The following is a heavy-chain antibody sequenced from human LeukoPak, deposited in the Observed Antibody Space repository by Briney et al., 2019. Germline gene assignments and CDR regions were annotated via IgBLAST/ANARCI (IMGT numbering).Heavy chain of an antibody. V-gene: IGHV1-69*13. CDR3: ARGSRSYDSSGGDFDY. D-gene: IGHD3-22*01. J-gene: IGHJ4*02. CDR2: IIPIFGTA. Sequence: SVKVSCKASGYTFTSYGISWVRQAPGQGLEWMGGIIPIFGTANYAQKFQGRVTITADESTSTAYMELSSLRSEDTAVYYCARGSRSYDSSGGDFDYWGQGTLVTVSS. CDR1: GYTFTSYG.